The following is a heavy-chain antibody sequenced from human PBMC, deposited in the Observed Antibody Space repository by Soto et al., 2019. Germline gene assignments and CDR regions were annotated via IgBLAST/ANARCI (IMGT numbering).Heavy chain of an antibody. D-gene: IGHD3-10*01. CDR3: ARDQGGSGSYFDP. J-gene: IGHJ5*02. Sequence: PSETLSLTCTVSGGSISSYYWSWIRQPPGKGLEWIGYIYYSGSTNYNPSLKSRVTISVDTSKNQFSLKLSSVTAADTAVYYCARDQGGSGSYFDPWGQGTLVNGS. V-gene: IGHV4-59*01. CDR1: GGSISSYY. CDR2: IYYSGST.